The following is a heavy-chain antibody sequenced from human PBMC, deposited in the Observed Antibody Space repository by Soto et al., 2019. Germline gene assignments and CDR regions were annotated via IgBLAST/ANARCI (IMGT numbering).Heavy chain of an antibody. J-gene: IGHJ4*02. D-gene: IGHD2-15*01. Sequence: ASVKVSCKASGGTFSSYTISWVRQAPGQGLEWMGRIILILGIANYAQKFQGRVTITADKSTSTAYMELSSLRSEDTAVYYCARDLLSPGVQCSGGSCNYDYWGQGTLVTVSS. CDR1: GGTFSSYT. V-gene: IGHV1-69*04. CDR3: ARDLLSPGVQCSGGSCNYDY. CDR2: IILILGIA.